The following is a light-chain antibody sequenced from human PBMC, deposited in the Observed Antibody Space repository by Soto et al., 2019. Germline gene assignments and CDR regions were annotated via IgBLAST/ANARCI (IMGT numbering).Light chain of an antibody. CDR2: EGN. CDR3: CSSAGSSIYWV. V-gene: IGLV2-23*01. CDR1: SSDIGSYNL. Sequence: QSVLTQPASVSGSPGQSITISCTGSSSDIGSYNLVSWYQQHPDKAPKLMIHEGNRRPSGISDRFSGSKSGNTASLTISGLQAEDEADYYCCSSAGSSIYWVFGGGTKLTVL. J-gene: IGLJ3*02.